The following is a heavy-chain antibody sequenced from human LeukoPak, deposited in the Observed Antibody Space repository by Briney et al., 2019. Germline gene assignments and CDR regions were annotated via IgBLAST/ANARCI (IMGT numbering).Heavy chain of an antibody. J-gene: IGHJ4*02. V-gene: IGHV1-24*01. CDR2: FDPEDGET. D-gene: IGHD2-21*02. CDR3: STVGAYCGGDCL. CDR1: GYTPTELS. Sequence: ASVKVSCKVSGYTPTELSMHWVRQAPGNGLEWMGGFDPEDGETTHAKKFPGRVTMTEDTSTHTAYMELSSLRSEDTAVYYCSTVGAYCGGDCLWGQGTLVTVSS.